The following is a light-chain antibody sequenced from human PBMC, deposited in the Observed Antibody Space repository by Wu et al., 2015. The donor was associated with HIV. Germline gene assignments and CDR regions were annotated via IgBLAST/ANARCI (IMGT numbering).Light chain of an antibody. CDR2: GTI. CDR3: QEYGSSNT. Sequence: ENVLTQSPGTLSLSPGDRATLSCRASQSVSTSFFAWYQQKPGQSPRLLIYGTINRASGIPDRFRGSGSGTDFTLTISRLEPEDFAVYYCQEYGSSNTFGPGTKVDIK. CDR1: QSVSTSF. J-gene: IGKJ3*01. V-gene: IGKV3-20*01.